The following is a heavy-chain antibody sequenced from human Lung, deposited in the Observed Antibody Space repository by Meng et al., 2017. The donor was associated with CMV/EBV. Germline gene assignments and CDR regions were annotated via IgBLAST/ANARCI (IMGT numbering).Heavy chain of an antibody. V-gene: IGHV4-31*02. CDR3: ARAQYYYDSSAFFEY. CDR2: IYHSGTT. D-gene: IGHD3-22*01. Sequence: WVRQAPGKGLEWIGHIYHSGTTSYNPSLKSRVSISVDTSKKQFSLKLSSTTAADTAVYYCARAQYYYDSSAFFEYLGQAXLVTVSS. J-gene: IGHJ4*02.